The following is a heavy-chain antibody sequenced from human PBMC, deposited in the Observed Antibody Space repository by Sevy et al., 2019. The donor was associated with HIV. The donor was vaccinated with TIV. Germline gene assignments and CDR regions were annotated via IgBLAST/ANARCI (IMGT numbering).Heavy chain of an antibody. CDR1: GFTFSNYR. CDR2: ISSSSNYI. V-gene: IGHV3-21*01. Sequence: GGSLRLSCAASGFTFSNYRMNWVRQAPGKGLEWGSSISSSSNYIYYADSVKGRFTISRDNAKNSRFLQMNSLRAEDTAGYYCARGSAVLSATIWDGFDYWGQGTLVTVSS. J-gene: IGHJ4*02. CDR3: ARGSAVLSATIWDGFDY. D-gene: IGHD2-2*02.